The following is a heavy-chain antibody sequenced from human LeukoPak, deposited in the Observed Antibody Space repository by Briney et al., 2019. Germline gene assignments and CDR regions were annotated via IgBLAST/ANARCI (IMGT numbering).Heavy chain of an antibody. CDR2: ISGSGGST. J-gene: IGHJ3*02. CDR1: GFTFSSYA. Sequence: GGSLRLSCAASGFTFSSYAMSWVRQPSGKGLEWVSAISGSGGSTYYADSVKGRFTISRDNSKNTLYLQMNSLRAEDTAVYYCAKVAGAPGAFDIWGQGTMVTVSS. CDR3: AKVAGAPGAFDI. D-gene: IGHD1-26*01. V-gene: IGHV3-23*01.